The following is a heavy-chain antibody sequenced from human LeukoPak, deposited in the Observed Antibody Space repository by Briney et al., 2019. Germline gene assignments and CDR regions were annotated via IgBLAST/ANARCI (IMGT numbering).Heavy chain of an antibody. V-gene: IGHV1-69*01. D-gene: IGHD2-2*01. CDR3: ATTLGYCSSTSCSWGY. CDR1: GGTFSSYA. CDR2: IIPIFGTA. J-gene: IGHJ4*02. Sequence: SVKVSCKAFGGTFSSYAISWVRQAPGQGLEWMGGIIPIFGTANYAQKFQGRVTITADESTSTAYMELSSLRSEDTAVYYCATTLGYCSSTSCSWGYWGQGTLVTVSS.